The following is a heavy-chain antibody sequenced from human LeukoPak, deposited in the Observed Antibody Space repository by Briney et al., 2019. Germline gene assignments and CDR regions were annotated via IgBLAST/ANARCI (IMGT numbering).Heavy chain of an antibody. J-gene: IGHJ4*02. CDR3: ARDRGGGSYYKAFDY. Sequence: SETLSLTCTVSGGSISSSSYYWGWTRQPPGKGLEWIGSIYYSGSTNYNPSLKSRVTISVDTSKNQFSLKLSSVTAADTAVYYCARDRGGGSYYKAFDYWGQGTLVTVSS. V-gene: IGHV4-39*07. D-gene: IGHD1-26*01. CDR1: GGSISSSSYY. CDR2: IYYSGST.